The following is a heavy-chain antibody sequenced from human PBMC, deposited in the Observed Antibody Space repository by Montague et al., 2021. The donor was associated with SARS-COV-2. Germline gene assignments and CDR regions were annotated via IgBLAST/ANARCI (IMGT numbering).Heavy chain of an antibody. J-gene: IGHJ5*02. D-gene: IGHD4-17*01. CDR2: IRQDGSDK. CDR1: GFNIVSYW. CDR3: TRDRDYGDYLNWFNP. Sequence: SRRLSCAASGFNIVSYWMSWVRQAPGKGLEWVANIRQDGSDKYYVDSVRGRFTISRDNAKNSLYLQMNSLRAADTGVYYCTRDRDYGDYLNWFNPWGQGTLVTVSS. V-gene: IGHV3-7*01.